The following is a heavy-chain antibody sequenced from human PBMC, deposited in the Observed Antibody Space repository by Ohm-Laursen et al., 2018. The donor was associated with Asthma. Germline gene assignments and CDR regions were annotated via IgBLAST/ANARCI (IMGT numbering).Heavy chain of an antibody. J-gene: IGHJ3*01. CDR1: GFSVSRHF. Sequence: SLRLSCSASGFSVSRHFMNWIRQGSEKGLEWVSDIYPGGATFYADSVKGRFTISRDDSKNTLNLQMSSLRGDDTAVYYCARGQGSGDISGSDPFDLWGQGTTVSVSS. V-gene: IGHV3-53*01. CDR3: ARGQGSGDISGSDPFDL. D-gene: IGHD3-10*01. CDR2: IYPGGAT.